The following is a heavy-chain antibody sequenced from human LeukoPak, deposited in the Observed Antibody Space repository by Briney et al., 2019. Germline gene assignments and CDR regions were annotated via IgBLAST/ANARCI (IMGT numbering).Heavy chain of an antibody. CDR2: ISYDGSNK. CDR3: AKDPRSGPPRGY. CDR1: GFTFSSYA. V-gene: IGHV3-30-3*01. D-gene: IGHD3-10*01. Sequence: GRSLRLSCAASGFTFSSYAMHWVRQAPGKGLEWVAVISYDGSNKYYADSVKGRFTISRDNSKNTLYLQMNSLRAEDTAVYYCAKDPRSGPPRGYWGQGTLVTVSS. J-gene: IGHJ4*02.